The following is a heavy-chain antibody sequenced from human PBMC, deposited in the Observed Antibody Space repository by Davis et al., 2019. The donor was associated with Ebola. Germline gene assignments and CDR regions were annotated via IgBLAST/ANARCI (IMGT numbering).Heavy chain of an antibody. D-gene: IGHD3-10*01. J-gene: IGHJ4*02. V-gene: IGHV3-30*07. Sequence: DSVKGRFTISRVNSKKTLYLQMNSLRVEDTAVYYCARDFYYYGSGPFDYWGQGTPVTVSS. CDR3: ARDFYYYGSGPFDY.